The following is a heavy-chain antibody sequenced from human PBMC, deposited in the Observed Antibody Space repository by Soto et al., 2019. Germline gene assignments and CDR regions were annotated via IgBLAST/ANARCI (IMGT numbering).Heavy chain of an antibody. V-gene: IGHV3-23*01. D-gene: IGHD4-4*01. CDR1: GFSFSTYA. Sequence: EVQLLESGGGLIQPGGSLRLSCAASGFSFSTYAMSWVRQAPGKGLEWVSAISGGGGSTYYADSVKGRFTISRDNSKNTLYLQMNSLRAEDTAVYYCANTRQSRGPLDYWGQGTLVTVSS. CDR3: ANTRQSRGPLDY. CDR2: ISGGGGST. J-gene: IGHJ4*02.